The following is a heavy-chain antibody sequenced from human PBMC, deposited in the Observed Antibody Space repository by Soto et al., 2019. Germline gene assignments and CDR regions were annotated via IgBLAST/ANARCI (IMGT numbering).Heavy chain of an antibody. CDR3: ARGGQWELLRLVDY. D-gene: IGHD1-26*01. J-gene: IGHJ4*02. CDR2: ISYDGSNK. V-gene: IGHV3-30-3*01. Sequence: QVQLVESGGGVVQPGRSLRLSCAASGFTFSSYAMHPVRPAPGAGLGGVAVISYDGSNKYYADSVTGRFTISRDNSKNTLYLQMNSLRAEDTAVYYCARGGQWELLRLVDYWGQGTLVTVSS. CDR1: GFTFSSYA.